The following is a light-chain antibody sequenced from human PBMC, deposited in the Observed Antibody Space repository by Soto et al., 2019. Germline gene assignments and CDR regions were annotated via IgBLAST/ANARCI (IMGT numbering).Light chain of an antibody. J-gene: IGKJ5*01. Sequence: DIRVGQEPSFRSASIGYRITITCRASQGINSHLAWYQQGPGKAPKLLIYAASTLQSGVPSRFSGSASGTEFTLIISSLQHKDLVSGLGHQHGQRLLSFGPGTRLE. V-gene: IGKV1-9*01. CDR3: HQHGQRLLS. CDR1: QGINSH. CDR2: AAS.